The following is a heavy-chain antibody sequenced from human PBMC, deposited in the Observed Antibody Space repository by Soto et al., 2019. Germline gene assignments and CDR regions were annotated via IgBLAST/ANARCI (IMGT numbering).Heavy chain of an antibody. J-gene: IGHJ5*02. CDR3: ARGVAGPLHWFDP. Sequence: ASVKVSCKTSGYTFTSYDINWVRQATGQGLEWMGWMNPNSGNTAYSQKFQGRVTITRDTSASTAYMELSSLRSEDTAVYYCARGVAGPLHWFDPWGQGTLVTVSS. CDR2: MNPNSGNT. CDR1: GYTFTSYD. D-gene: IGHD6-19*01. V-gene: IGHV1-8*01.